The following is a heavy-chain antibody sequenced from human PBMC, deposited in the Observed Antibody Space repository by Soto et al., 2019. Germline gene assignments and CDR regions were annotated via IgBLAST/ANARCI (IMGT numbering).Heavy chain of an antibody. CDR1: GFPFSSCA. V-gene: IGHV3-23*01. CDR2: INGGGGTT. Sequence: GGSLRLSCAASGFPFSSCAMTWVRQAPGMGLEWVSAINGGGGTTYNADSVKGRFTISRANSKNTLYLQMNSLRAEDTAVYYCAKGTRSCSTTSCYTVYYGMDVWGQGTTVTVSS. D-gene: IGHD2-2*02. CDR3: AKGTRSCSTTSCYTVYYGMDV. J-gene: IGHJ6*02.